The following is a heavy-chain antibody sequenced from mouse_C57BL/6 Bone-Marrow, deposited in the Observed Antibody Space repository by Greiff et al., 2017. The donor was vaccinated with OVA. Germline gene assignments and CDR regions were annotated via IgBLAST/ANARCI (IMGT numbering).Heavy chain of an antibody. CDR1: GYTFTSYW. CDR3: ASVYYGSSCGYWYFDV. V-gene: IGHV1-69*01. Sequence: QVQLQQSGAELVMPGASVKLSCKASGYTFTSYWMHWVKQRPGQGLEWIGEIDPSDSYTNYNQKFKGKSTLTVDKSSSTAYMQLSSLTSEDSAVYYCASVYYGSSCGYWYFDVWGKGTTVTVSS. D-gene: IGHD1-1*01. CDR2: IDPSDSYT. J-gene: IGHJ1*03.